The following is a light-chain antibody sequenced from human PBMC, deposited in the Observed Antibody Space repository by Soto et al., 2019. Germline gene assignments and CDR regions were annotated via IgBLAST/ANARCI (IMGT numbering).Light chain of an antibody. CDR2: DVS. J-gene: IGKJ2*01. CDR3: QQYSSYPYT. Sequence: DIPMTQSPSTLSASVGDRVTITCRASQIISSWLAWYQQKPGKAPKLLIYDVSTLESGVPSRFSGSGSGTEFTLAITSLQPDDFATYYCQQYSSYPYTFGQGTRLEIK. V-gene: IGKV1-5*01. CDR1: QIISSW.